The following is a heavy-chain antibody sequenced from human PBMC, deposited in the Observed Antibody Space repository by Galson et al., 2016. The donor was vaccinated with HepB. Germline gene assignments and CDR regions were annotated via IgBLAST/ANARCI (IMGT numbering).Heavy chain of an antibody. CDR3: VRDHSVVPTTAYNWFDP. V-gene: IGHV3-74*01. J-gene: IGHJ5*02. Sequence: SLRLSCAASGFAFSSHWMHWVRQDPGKGLVWVSRINSDGTISNYADSVKGRFTISRDIAKNTLYLQMNSLRAEDTAVYFCVRDHSVVPTTAYNWFDPWGRGTLVTVSS. CDR2: INSDGTIS. CDR1: GFAFSSHW. D-gene: IGHD4-23*01.